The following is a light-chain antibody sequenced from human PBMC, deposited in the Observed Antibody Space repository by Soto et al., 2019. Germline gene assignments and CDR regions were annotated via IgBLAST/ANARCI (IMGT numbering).Light chain of an antibody. J-gene: IGKJ4*01. CDR2: DAS. V-gene: IGKV3-15*01. CDR3: QQYNDWHPIT. CDR1: QSISSN. Sequence: IFMTQSPATLSVSPGEGATLSCRASQSISSNLAWYQQKPGQAPRLVIFDASTRANGIPDRFTGRGSGTEFTLTISSLQSEDSAVYFCQQYNDWHPITFGGGTKVDIK.